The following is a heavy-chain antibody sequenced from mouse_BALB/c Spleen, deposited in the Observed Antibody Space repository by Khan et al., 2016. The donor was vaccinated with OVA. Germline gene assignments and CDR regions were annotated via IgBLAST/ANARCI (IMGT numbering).Heavy chain of an antibody. V-gene: IGHV3-8*02. J-gene: IGHJ3*01. CDR3: ARSTYSYAFAY. CDR2: MIYTGYT. D-gene: IGHD2-12*01. CDR1: GDSITSGY. Sequence: EVQLQESGPSLVKPSQTLSLTCSVTGDSITSGYWSWIRKSPGNKLEYLGYMIYTGYTYYNPSLKSRISITRHTSKNKYFLQLITVTTEDTATYYCARSTYSYAFAYWGQGTLVTVSA.